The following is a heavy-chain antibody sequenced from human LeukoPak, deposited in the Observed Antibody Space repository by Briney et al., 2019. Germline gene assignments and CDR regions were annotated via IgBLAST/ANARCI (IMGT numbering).Heavy chain of an antibody. CDR3: ARELGTAYYGSGNYHYNALYYYLGV. CDR2: FNHSGCT. CDR1: GGSFSGYY. Sequence: SETLFLTCAVYGGSFSGYYWRWIRQPPGKGLEWLGEFNHSGCTNYSPSLKSRVTISVDTSKNQFSLKLSSLTASDTAVYYCARELGTAYYGSGNYHYNALYYYLGVWGKGTTVTISS. V-gene: IGHV4-34*01. D-gene: IGHD3-10*01. J-gene: IGHJ6*03.